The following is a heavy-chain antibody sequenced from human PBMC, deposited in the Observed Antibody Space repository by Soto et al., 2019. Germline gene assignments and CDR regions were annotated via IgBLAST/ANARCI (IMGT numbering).Heavy chain of an antibody. V-gene: IGHV2-5*02. J-gene: IGHJ5*02. CDR1: GFSLSTSGVG. D-gene: IGHD6-13*01. Sequence: QITLKESGPTLVKPTQTLTLTCTFSGFSLSTSGVGVGWIRQPPGKALEWLALIYWDDDKPYSPSLKSRLTSTTDTSKNQVVLTMTNMDPVATTTYYCAHRRKGSSWYWGGWFDPWGQGTLVTVSS. CDR3: AHRRKGSSWYWGGWFDP. CDR2: IYWDDDK.